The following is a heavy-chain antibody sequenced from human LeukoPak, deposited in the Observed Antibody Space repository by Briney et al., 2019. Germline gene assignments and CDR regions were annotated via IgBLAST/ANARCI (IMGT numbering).Heavy chain of an antibody. CDR3: ARNVSTEYFDY. D-gene: IGHD3-22*01. CDR1: GGSISSTTSY. J-gene: IGHJ4*02. V-gene: IGHV4-39*01. CDR2: IYYSGST. Sequence: SETLCLTCTVSGGSISSTTSYWGWIRQPPGKGLEWIGSIYYSGSTHYNPSLRSRITISVDTSKNQFSLQLRSVTAADTAVYYCARNVSTEYFDYWGQGNLVTVSS.